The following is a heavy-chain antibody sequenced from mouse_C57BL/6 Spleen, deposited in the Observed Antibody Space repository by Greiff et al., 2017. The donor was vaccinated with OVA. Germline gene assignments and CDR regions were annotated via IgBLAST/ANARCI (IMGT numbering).Heavy chain of an antibody. Sequence: QVQLQQLGAELVKPGASVKLSCKASGYTFTSYRMHWVKQRPGRGLEGIGRIDPNSGGTKYNEKVKSKATLTVDKPSSTAYMQLSSLTSEDSAVYYCASRLLSWYFDVWGTGTTVTVSS. J-gene: IGHJ1*03. CDR3: ASRLLSWYFDV. CDR2: IDPNSGGT. CDR1: GYTFTSYR. V-gene: IGHV1-72*01. D-gene: IGHD1-1*01.